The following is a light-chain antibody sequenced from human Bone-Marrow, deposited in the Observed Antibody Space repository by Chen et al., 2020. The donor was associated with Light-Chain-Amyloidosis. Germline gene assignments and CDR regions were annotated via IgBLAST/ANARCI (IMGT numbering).Light chain of an antibody. Sequence: QSALTQPASVSGSPGQSITVHCAGTSSDVGVYNLVSWSQQHPGKAPKLMIYEVTKRPSGVSTRFSGSKSGNAAFRTISGLQAEDEADYYCCSYQGCCNPYVFGTGTKVTVL. CDR2: EVT. CDR3: CSYQGCCNPYV. V-gene: IGLV2-23*02. CDR1: SSDVGVYNL. J-gene: IGLJ1*01.